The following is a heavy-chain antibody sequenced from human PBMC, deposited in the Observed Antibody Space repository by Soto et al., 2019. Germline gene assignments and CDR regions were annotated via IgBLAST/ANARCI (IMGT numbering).Heavy chain of an antibody. CDR1: GGSISSSSYY. CDR3: ARHALFLTGYSNFDY. CDR2: IYYSGST. D-gene: IGHD3-9*01. V-gene: IGHV4-39*01. Sequence: QLQLQESGPGLVKPSETLSLTCTVSGGSISSSSYYWGWIRQPPGKGLEWIGSIYYSGSTYYNPSLKSRVTISVDTSKNQFSLKLSSVTAADTAVYYCARHALFLTGYSNFDYWGQGTLVTVSS. J-gene: IGHJ4*02.